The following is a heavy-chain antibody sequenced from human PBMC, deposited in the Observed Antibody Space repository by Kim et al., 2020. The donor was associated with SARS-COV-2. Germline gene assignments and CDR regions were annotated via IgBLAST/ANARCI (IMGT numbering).Heavy chain of an antibody. J-gene: IGHJ6*01. V-gene: IGHV3-66*01. CDR2: IYSGGST. CDR1: GFTVSSDY. CDR3: ARSPFGSGSYSYYYDYGV. Sequence: GGSLRLSCAASGFTVSSDYMTWVRQAPGKGLEWVSVIYSGGSTYYADSVKGRFTISRDNSKNTLYLQMNSLRPEDTAVYYCARSPFGSGSYSYYYDYGV. D-gene: IGHD3-10*01.